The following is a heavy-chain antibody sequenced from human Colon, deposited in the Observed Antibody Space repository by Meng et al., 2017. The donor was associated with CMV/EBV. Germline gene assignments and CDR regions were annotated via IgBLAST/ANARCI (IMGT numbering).Heavy chain of an antibody. V-gene: IGHV3-21*01. D-gene: IGHD6-6*01. CDR1: GFTLEDYG. Sequence: GESLKISCEAPGFTLEDYGMSWVRQAPGKGLEWVSSISSSSSYIYYADSVKGRFTISRDNAKNSLYLQMNSLRAEDTAVYYCARGRSEYSSSSFGYWGQGTLVTVSS. J-gene: IGHJ4*02. CDR2: ISSSSSYI. CDR3: ARGRSEYSSSSFGY.